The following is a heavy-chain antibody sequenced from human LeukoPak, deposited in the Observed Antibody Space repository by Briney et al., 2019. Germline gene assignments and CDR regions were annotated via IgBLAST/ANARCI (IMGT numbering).Heavy chain of an antibody. CDR1: GYRFTHYC. J-gene: IGHJ3*02. CDR2: IYPGGSDT. Sequence: GESLKISRKGSGYRFTHYCIGWVRPMPGKGLEWITIIYPGGSDTRYRPSLEGLVTISAGKSINTAYLQWSSLKSSDSAMYYCARQKYSSGLDAFDIWGQGTMVTVSS. CDR3: ARQKYSSGLDAFDI. V-gene: IGHV5-51*01. D-gene: IGHD5-18*01.